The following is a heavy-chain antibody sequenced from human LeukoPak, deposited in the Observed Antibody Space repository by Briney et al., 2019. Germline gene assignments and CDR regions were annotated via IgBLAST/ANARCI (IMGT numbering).Heavy chain of an antibody. Sequence: ASVKVSCKVSGYTLTELSMHWVRQAPGQGLEWMGWINTDYQNAENAEQFQGRVTLIADTSTSTAYMELRSLTFDDTGVYYCARDNGGSRDYWGQGTLVTVSS. CDR1: GYTLTELS. J-gene: IGHJ4*02. V-gene: IGHV1-18*01. CDR2: INTDYQNA. CDR3: ARDNGGSRDY. D-gene: IGHD1-26*01.